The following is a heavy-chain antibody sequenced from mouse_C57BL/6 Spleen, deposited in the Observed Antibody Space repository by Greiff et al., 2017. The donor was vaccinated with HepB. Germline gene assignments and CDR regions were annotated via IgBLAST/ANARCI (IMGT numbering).Heavy chain of an antibody. D-gene: IGHD2-3*01. Sequence: QVHVKQSGAELVKPGASVKISCKASGYAFSSYWMNWVKQRPGKGLEWIGQIYPGDGDTNYNGKFKGKATLTADKSSSTAYMQLSSLTSEDSAVYFCATDGYYGAMDYWGQGTSVTVSS. CDR3: ATDGYYGAMDY. V-gene: IGHV1-80*01. J-gene: IGHJ4*01. CDR1: GYAFSSYW. CDR2: IYPGDGDT.